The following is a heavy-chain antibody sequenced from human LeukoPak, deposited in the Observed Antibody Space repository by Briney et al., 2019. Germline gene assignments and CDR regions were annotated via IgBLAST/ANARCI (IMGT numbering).Heavy chain of an antibody. Sequence: GGSLRLSCAASGFTFDDYGMSWVRQAPGKGLEWVSGINWNGGSTGYADSVKGRFTISRDNAKNSLYLQMNSLRAEDTALYYCAIGPVLYYYYMDVWGKGTTVTVSS. CDR2: INWNGGST. J-gene: IGHJ6*03. CDR1: GFTFDDYG. V-gene: IGHV3-20*04. CDR3: AIGPVLYYYYMDV. D-gene: IGHD6-6*01.